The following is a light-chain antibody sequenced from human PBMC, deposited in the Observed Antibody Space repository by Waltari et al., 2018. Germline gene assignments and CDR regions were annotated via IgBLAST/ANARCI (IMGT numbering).Light chain of an antibody. CDR1: QSVSSN. V-gene: IGKV3-15*01. J-gene: IGKJ5*01. CDR3: QQYNNWLIT. CDR2: GAS. Sequence: EIVMTQSPATLSVSPGERATLSCRASQSVSSNLAWYQQKPGQAPRLLIFGASSRATGIPGRFSGSVSGTEFTLTISSLQSEDFAVYYCQQYNNWLITFGQGTRLEIK.